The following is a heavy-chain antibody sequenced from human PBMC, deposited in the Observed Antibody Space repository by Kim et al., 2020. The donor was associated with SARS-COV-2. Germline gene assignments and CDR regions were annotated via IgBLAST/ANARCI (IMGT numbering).Heavy chain of an antibody. CDR3: ARARYGSGSYYALNWFDP. J-gene: IGHJ5*02. CDR2: IYYSGST. Sequence: SETLSLTCTVSGGSISSSSYYWGWIRQPPGKGLEWIGSIYYSGSTYYNPSLKSRVTISVDTSKNQFSLKLSSVTAADTAVYYCARARYGSGSYYALNWFDPWGQGTLVTVSS. D-gene: IGHD3-10*01. CDR1: GGSISSSSYY. V-gene: IGHV4-39*01.